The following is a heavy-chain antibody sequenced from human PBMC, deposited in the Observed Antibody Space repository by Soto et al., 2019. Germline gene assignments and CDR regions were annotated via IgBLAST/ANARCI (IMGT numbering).Heavy chain of an antibody. Sequence: PSETLSLTCTVSGASISSSSYYWGWIRQPPGKGLEYIGNIYYSGSTYYNPSLKSRVIISVDTSKNHFSLKLSSVTAADTAVYYCARPLAQWLVYWGQGTLVTVSS. J-gene: IGHJ4*02. D-gene: IGHD6-19*01. CDR1: GASISSSSYY. CDR2: IYYSGST. V-gene: IGHV4-39*02. CDR3: ARPLAQWLVY.